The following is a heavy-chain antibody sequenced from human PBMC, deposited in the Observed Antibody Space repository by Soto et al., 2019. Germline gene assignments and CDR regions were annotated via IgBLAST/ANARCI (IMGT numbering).Heavy chain of an antibody. CDR1: GGTFSGYA. J-gene: IGHJ1*01. Sequence: ASVKVSCKASGGTFSGYAINWVRQAPGQGLEWMGGIIPLLGITDYGQKFQGRITIAAEESTGTAYMALRGLRSEDTAVYYCARDPRSITGTTSSEDFQHWGQGTLVTVS. V-gene: IGHV1-69*13. CDR3: ARDPRSITGTTSSEDFQH. CDR2: IIPLLGIT. D-gene: IGHD1-20*01.